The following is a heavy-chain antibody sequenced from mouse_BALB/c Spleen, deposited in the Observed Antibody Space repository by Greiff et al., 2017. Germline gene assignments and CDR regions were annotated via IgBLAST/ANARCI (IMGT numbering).Heavy chain of an antibody. D-gene: IGHD2-2*01. V-gene: IGHV1S81*02. CDR2: INPSNGRT. Sequence: QVQLQQSGAELVKPGASVKLSCKASGYTFTSYWMHWVKQRPGQGLEWIGEINPSNGRTNYNEKFKSKATLTVDKSSSTAYMQLSSLTSEDSAVYYGAIGNEWLRREGFAYWGQGTLVTVSA. J-gene: IGHJ3*01. CDR3: AIGNEWLRREGFAY. CDR1: GYTFTSYW.